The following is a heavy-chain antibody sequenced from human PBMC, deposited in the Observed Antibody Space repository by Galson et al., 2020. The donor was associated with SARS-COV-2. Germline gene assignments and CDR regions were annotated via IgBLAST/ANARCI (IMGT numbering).Heavy chain of an antibody. CDR2: TRNKAISYMT. V-gene: IGHV3-72*01. J-gene: IGHJ6*02. D-gene: IGHD3-16*02. CDR1: GFTFSDHY. Sequence: GGSLRLSCAVSGFTFSDHYMDWVRQAPGKGLEWVGRTRNKAISYMTDYAASVKGRFSISRDESKNSLFLQMNSLKAEDTAVYFCTREACLFDQLSCMDVWGQGTTVTVS. CDR3: TREACLFDQLSCMDV.